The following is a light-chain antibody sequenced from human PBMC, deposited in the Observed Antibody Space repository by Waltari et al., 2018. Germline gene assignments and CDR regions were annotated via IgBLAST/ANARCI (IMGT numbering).Light chain of an antibody. J-gene: IGLJ1*01. CDR3: CSYNDGPYV. V-gene: IGLV2-23*02. CDR2: EVT. CDR1: RSDVGTYNL. Sequence: QSALTQPASVSGSPGQSITIPCTGTRSDVGTYNLVSWYQQHPGKAPKLMIYEVTKRPSGVSSRFSASRSGNTASLTISGLQAEDEADYYCCSYNDGPYVFGTGTKVTVL.